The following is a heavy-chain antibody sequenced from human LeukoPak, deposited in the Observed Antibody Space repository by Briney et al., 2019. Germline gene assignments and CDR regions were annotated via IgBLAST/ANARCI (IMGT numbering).Heavy chain of an antibody. CDR2: ISAYNGNT. V-gene: IGHV1-18*01. J-gene: IGHJ4*02. CDR3: ATARPGYDFWSGYYLSGFDY. D-gene: IGHD3-3*01. Sequence: GASVKVSCKASGYTFTSYGISWVRQAPGQELEWMGWISAYNGNTNYAQKLQGRVTMTTDTSTSTAYMELRSLRSDDTAVYYCATARPGYDFWSGYYLSGFDYWGQGTLVTVSS. CDR1: GYTFTSYG.